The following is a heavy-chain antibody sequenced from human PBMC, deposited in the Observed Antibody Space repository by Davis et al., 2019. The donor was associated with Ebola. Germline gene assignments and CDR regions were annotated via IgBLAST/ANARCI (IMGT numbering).Heavy chain of an antibody. Sequence: PGGSLRLSCAASGFTFSNYWMSWVRQAPGKGLEWVANIKEDGSDKFYVDSVKDRFTISRDNAKNSLYLQMHSLRADDTAVYYCATEVAGYAFDFWGRGTMVTVSS. D-gene: IGHD6-19*01. V-gene: IGHV3-7*03. CDR1: GFTFSNYW. CDR2: IKEDGSDK. J-gene: IGHJ3*01. CDR3: ATEVAGYAFDF.